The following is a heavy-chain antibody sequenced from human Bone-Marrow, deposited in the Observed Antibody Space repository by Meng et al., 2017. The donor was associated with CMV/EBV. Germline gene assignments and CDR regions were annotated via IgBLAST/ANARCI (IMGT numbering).Heavy chain of an antibody. CDR2: FYSGGRT. CDR3: ARVNGDFWSGYFCDY. CDR1: GFTVSSNY. V-gene: IGHV3-53*01. D-gene: IGHD3-3*01. J-gene: IGHJ4*01. Sequence: GESLKISCAASGFTVSSNYMSWVRQAPGKGLEWVSVFYSGGRTYYAGSVRGRFTISRDNSKNTLYLQMNSLRAEETAVYYCARVNGDFWSGYFCDYWGQGTLVTVSS.